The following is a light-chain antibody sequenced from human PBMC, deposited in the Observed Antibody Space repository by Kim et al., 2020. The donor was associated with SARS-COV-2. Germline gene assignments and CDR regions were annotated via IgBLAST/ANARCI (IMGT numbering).Light chain of an antibody. CDR2: GAS. V-gene: IGKV3-20*01. Sequence: EIVLTQSPATLSLSPGERATLSCRASQSVSSNYLAWYQQKPGQAPRLLIYGASSRATGIPDRFSGSGSGTDFTLTIAKLEPEDFAVYYGHQYDSLPWTFGQGTKVDIK. CDR3: HQYDSLPWT. J-gene: IGKJ1*01. CDR1: QSVSSNY.